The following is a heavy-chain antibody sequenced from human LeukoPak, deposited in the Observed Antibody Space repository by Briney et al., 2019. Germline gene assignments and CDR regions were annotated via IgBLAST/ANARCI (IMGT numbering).Heavy chain of an antibody. CDR3: ARHRLERRNYIHYMDV. J-gene: IGHJ6*03. D-gene: IGHD1-1*01. CDR1: GSTFTDYY. Sequence: ASVKVSCKASGSTFTDYYMHWVRQAPGQGLEWMGWINPNSGGTNFAQKFQGRVTMTRDTSISTAYMELNRLRSDDTAVYYCARHRLERRNYIHYMDVWGKGTTVTVSS. CDR2: INPNSGGT. V-gene: IGHV1-2*02.